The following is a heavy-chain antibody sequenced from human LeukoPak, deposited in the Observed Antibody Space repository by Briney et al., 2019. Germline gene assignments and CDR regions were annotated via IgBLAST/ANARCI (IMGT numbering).Heavy chain of an antibody. CDR1: GASFSSSTYY. V-gene: IGHV4-39*01. CDR2: IYYSGST. J-gene: IGHJ4*02. Sequence: PSETLSLTCTVSGASFSSSTYYWGWIRQPPGKGLEWIGSIYYSGSTYYNPSLKSRVTMSVDTSKNQFSLKLSSVTAADTAVYYCARQAGGISATGTRPFDYWGQGTLVTVSS. CDR3: ARQAGGISATGTRPFDY. D-gene: IGHD6-13*01.